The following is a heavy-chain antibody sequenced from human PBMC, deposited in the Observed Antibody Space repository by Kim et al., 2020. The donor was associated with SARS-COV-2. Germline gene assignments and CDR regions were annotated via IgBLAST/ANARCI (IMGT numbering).Heavy chain of an antibody. V-gene: IGHV3-74*01. CDR1: GFTFSNYW. D-gene: IGHD2-2*01. J-gene: IGHJ3*01. Sequence: GGSLRLSCAASGFTFSNYWMYWVRQAPGKGLVCVSGINGDGSNTNYADSVKGRFTISRHNAKNTLYLRMDSLRAEDTAMYYCARVGRGYAADAFDVWGQGTMVTVSS. CDR2: INGDGSNT. CDR3: ARVGRGYAADAFDV.